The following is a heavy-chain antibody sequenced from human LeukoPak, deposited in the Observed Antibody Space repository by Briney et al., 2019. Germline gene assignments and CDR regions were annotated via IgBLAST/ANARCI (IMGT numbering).Heavy chain of an antibody. J-gene: IGHJ4*02. CDR3: GKEFSSGWFF. CDR2: IDSSGDPA. D-gene: IGHD6-13*01. CDR1: GFTFSSQA. V-gene: IGHV3-23*01. Sequence: GGSLRLACATSGFTFSSQAMICVRQAPGKGLEYVSSIDSSGDPAFYADSVKGRFTISRDNSKNTLYLQMSSLRAEDTASYYCGKEFSSGWFFWGQGTLVTVSP.